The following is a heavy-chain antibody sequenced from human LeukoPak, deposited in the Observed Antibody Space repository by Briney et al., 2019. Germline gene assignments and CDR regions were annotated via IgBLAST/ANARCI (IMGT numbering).Heavy chain of an antibody. CDR1: GGSISSSSYY. D-gene: IGHD3-10*01. CDR3: ARDGWFGESGEFDY. V-gene: IGHV4-39*07. Sequence: PSETLSLTCTVSGGSISSSSYYWGWIRQPPGKGLEWIGSIYYSGSTYYNPSLKSRVTISVDTSKNQFSLKLSSVTAADTAVYYCARDGWFGESGEFDYWGQGTLVTVSS. J-gene: IGHJ4*02. CDR2: IYYSGST.